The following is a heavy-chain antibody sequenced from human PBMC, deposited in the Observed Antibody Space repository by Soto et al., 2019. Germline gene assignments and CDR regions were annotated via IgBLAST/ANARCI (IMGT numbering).Heavy chain of an antibody. J-gene: IGHJ3*02. Sequence: EVQLLESGGGLVQPGGSLRLSCAASGFTFSSYAMSWVRQAPGKGLEWVSAISGSGGSTYYADSVKGRFTISRDNSKNTLYLQMNSLRAEDTAVYYCAKDLGPGSSYYDAFDIWGQGTMVTVSS. CDR2: ISGSGGST. D-gene: IGHD3-22*01. CDR1: GFTFSSYA. V-gene: IGHV3-23*01. CDR3: AKDLGPGSSYYDAFDI.